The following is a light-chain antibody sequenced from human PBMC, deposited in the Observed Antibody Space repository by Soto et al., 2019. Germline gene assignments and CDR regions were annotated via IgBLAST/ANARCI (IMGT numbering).Light chain of an antibody. Sequence: QSVLTQPAAVSGSPGQSITISCIGTSSDIGTYNRVSWYQQRPGTAPKLIIYEVNNRPSGVPDRFSGSKSGNTASLIISGLQAEDEADYYCNSFTTSNTYVFGTGTKVTVL. CDR1: SSDIGTYNR. CDR3: NSFTTSNTYV. J-gene: IGLJ1*01. V-gene: IGLV2-18*02. CDR2: EVN.